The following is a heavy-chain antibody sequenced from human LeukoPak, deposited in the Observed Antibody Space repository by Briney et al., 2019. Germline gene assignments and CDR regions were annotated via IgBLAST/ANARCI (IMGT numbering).Heavy chain of an antibody. CDR1: GGSISSYY. D-gene: IGHD3-3*01. V-gene: IGHV4-4*07. CDR3: ARDGFDFWSGYHISP. Sequence: SETLSLTCTASGGSISSYYWSWIRQPAGKGLEWIGRIYTSGSTSYNPSLKSRVTMSVDTSKNQFSLKLSSVTAADTAVYYCARDGFDFWSGYHISPWGQGTLVTVSS. J-gene: IGHJ5*02. CDR2: IYTSGST.